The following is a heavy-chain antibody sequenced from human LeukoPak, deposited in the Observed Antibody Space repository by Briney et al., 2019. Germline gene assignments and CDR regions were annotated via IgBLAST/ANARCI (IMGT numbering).Heavy chain of an antibody. CDR2: ISTSSSYI. CDR3: ARDRYGVAAEGSWFDP. Sequence: GRSLRLSCAASGFTFSSYSMNWVRQAPGKGLEWVSSISTSSSYIYYADSVKGRFTISRDNAKNSLYLQMNSLRAEDTAVYYCARDRYGVAAEGSWFDPWGQGTLVTVSS. CDR1: GFTFSSYS. V-gene: IGHV3-21*01. J-gene: IGHJ5*02. D-gene: IGHD6-13*01.